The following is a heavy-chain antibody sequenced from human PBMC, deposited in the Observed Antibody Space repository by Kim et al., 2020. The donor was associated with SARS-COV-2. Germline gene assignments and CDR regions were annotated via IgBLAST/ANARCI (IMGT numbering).Heavy chain of an antibody. Sequence: SETLSLTCTVSGGSISSYYWSWIRQPPGKGLEWIGYIYYSGSTNYNPSLKSRVTISVDTSKNQFSLKLSSVTAADTAVYYCARGWGVPAAMSQHYYYAMDVWGQGTTVTVSS. CDR2: IYYSGST. CDR3: ARGWGVPAAMSQHYYYAMDV. V-gene: IGHV4-59*13. D-gene: IGHD2-2*01. CDR1: GGSISSYY. J-gene: IGHJ6*02.